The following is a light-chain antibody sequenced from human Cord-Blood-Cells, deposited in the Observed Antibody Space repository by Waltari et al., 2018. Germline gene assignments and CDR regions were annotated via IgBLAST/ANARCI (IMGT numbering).Light chain of an antibody. CDR2: DVS. CDR1: SSDVVGYNY. CDR3: SSYTSSSTLV. J-gene: IGLJ2*01. V-gene: IGLV2-14*01. Sequence: QSALTQPASVSGSPGQSITISCTGTSSDVVGYNYVSWYQQHPGKAPELMIYDVSNRPSGVSNRFSGSKSGNTASLTISGLQAEDEADYYCSSYTSSSTLVFGGGTKLTVL.